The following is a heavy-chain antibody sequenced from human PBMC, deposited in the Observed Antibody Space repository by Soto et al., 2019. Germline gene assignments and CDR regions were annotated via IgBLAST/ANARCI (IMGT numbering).Heavy chain of an antibody. CDR1: GFTVSSNY. CDR3: AREHRGIEAADAFDI. Sequence: EVQLVESGGGLVQPGGSLRLSCAASGFTVSSNYMSWVRQAPGKGLEWVSVIYSGGSTYYADSVKGRFTISRHNSKNTLYLQMNRLRAEDTGVYYCAREHRGIEAADAFDIWGQGTMVTVSS. D-gene: IGHD6-13*01. CDR2: IYSGGST. J-gene: IGHJ3*02. V-gene: IGHV3-53*04.